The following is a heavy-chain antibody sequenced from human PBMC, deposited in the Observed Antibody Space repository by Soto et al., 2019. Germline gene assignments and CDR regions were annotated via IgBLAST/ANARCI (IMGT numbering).Heavy chain of an antibody. J-gene: IGHJ6*02. Sequence: VRLSESGGDLVQTGGSLRLSCAASGFSFSTSAMNWVRQAPGKGPEWISLISGSSDVAYYAESVTGRFTSSRDNSKNTLYLQMKRLRVEDTAIYYCAKYSGDFPVYNGLNVWGQGTTVLVSS. CDR1: GFSFSTSA. CDR2: ISGSSDVA. V-gene: IGHV3-23*01. CDR3: AKYSGDFPVYNGLNV. D-gene: IGHD1-26*01.